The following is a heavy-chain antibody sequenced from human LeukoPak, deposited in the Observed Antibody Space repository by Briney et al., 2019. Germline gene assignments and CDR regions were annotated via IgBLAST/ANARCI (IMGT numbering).Heavy chain of an antibody. D-gene: IGHD2-2*01. CDR3: AREEGFCRSTSCSAPFDY. J-gene: IGHJ4*02. V-gene: IGHV1-2*02. CDR2: INPNSGDT. CDR1: GYTFTGYY. Sequence: ASVKVSCKASGYTFTGYYLHWVRQAPGQGLEWMGLINPNSGDTICAQKFQGRVTMTRDTSISTAYMELSRLRSDDTAVYYCAREEGFCRSTSCSAPFDYWGQGTLVTVSS.